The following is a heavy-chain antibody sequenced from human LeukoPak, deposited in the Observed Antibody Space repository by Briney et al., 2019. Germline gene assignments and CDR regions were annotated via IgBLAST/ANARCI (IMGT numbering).Heavy chain of an antibody. J-gene: IGHJ4*02. Sequence: GGSLRLSCAASGFTFSSYSMNWVRQAPGKGLEWVSYISSSSSTIYYADSVKGRFTISRDNAKNSLYLQMNSLRAEDTAVYYCARAHYYGSGSYFDYWGQGTLVTVSS. CDR3: ARAHYYGSGSYFDY. CDR1: GFTFSSYS. CDR2: ISSSSSTI. D-gene: IGHD3-10*01. V-gene: IGHV3-48*04.